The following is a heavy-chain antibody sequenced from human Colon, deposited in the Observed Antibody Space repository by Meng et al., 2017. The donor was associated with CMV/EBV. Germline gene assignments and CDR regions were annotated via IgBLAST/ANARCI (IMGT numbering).Heavy chain of an antibody. CDR1: GYTFTNFG. CDR3: ARELARGGY. Sequence: QLRLWRCGAGVTKPGASVKVSCKPSGYTFTNFGISWVRQAPGEGLEWMAYISPYNGDTNYAQRFQGRVALTTDTSTSTVYMELGSLTSDDTAMYYCARELARGGYWGQGTLVTVSS. V-gene: IGHV1-18*01. J-gene: IGHJ4*02. CDR2: ISPYNGDT.